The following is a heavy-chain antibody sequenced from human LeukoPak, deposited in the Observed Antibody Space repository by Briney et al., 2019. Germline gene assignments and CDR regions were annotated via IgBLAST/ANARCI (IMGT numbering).Heavy chain of an antibody. D-gene: IGHD2-2*02. V-gene: IGHV3-11*04. Sequence: GGSLRLSCAASGFTFSDYYMSWIRQAPGKGLEWVSHISSSGTSIYYADSVKGRFTISRDNAKNSLFLQMNSLGAEDTAVYYCARHGIVVVPAAIKTRVTIDYFDYWGQGTLVTVSS. J-gene: IGHJ4*02. CDR1: GFTFSDYY. CDR3: ARHGIVVVPAAIKTRVTIDYFDY. CDR2: ISSSGTSI.